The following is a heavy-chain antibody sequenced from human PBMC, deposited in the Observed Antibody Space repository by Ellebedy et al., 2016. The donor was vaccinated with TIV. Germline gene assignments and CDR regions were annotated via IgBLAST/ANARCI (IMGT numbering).Heavy chain of an antibody. CDR1: GFLFGDYG. J-gene: IGHJ4*02. Sequence: GESLKISCATPGFLFGDYGMSWVRQRPGKGLEWLSGIDWNGRTTNYADSLKGRFTISRDNARDSLYLQMHGLTADDTGFYYCARASSGSYTGHLENWGQGIQVTVAS. V-gene: IGHV3-20*04. CDR2: IDWNGRTT. CDR3: ARASSGSYTGHLEN. D-gene: IGHD1-26*01.